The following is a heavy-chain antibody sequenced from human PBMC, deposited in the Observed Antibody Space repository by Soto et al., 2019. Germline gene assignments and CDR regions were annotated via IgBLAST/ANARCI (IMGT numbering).Heavy chain of an antibody. V-gene: IGHV1-69*12. Sequence: QVQLVQSGAEVKKPGSSVKVSCKASGGTFSSYAISWVRQAPGQGLEWMGGIIPICGTVNYAQKFQGRVRITAEEYTSPAYMEMSSLRSEDTAVYYCARGNQRWLQLWYFDLWGRGTLVTVSS. J-gene: IGHJ2*01. D-gene: IGHD5-12*01. CDR3: ARGNQRWLQLWYFDL. CDR2: IIPICGTV. CDR1: GGTFSSYA.